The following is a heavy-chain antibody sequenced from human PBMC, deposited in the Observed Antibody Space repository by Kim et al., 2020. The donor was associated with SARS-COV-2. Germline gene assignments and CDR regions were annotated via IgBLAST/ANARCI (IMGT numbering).Heavy chain of an antibody. Sequence: VKGRFTISRDNAKNSLYLQMNSLRAEDTALYFCAKGGGYSYGYGVYFDDWGEGTLVTVSS. J-gene: IGHJ4*02. D-gene: IGHD5-18*01. CDR3: AKGGGYSYGYGVYFDD. V-gene: IGHV3-9*01.